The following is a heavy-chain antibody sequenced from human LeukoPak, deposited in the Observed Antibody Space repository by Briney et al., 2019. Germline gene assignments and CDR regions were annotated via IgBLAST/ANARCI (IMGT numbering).Heavy chain of an antibody. Sequence: GGSLRLSCAASGFTLSSYAMHWVRQAPGKGLEWVAVISYVGSNKYYADSVKGRFTISRDNSKNTLYLQMNSLRAEDTAVYYCARDRAMAKYYFDYWGQGTLVTVSS. CDR3: ARDRAMAKYYFDY. CDR1: GFTLSSYA. V-gene: IGHV3-30-3*01. CDR2: ISYVGSNK. J-gene: IGHJ4*02. D-gene: IGHD5-18*01.